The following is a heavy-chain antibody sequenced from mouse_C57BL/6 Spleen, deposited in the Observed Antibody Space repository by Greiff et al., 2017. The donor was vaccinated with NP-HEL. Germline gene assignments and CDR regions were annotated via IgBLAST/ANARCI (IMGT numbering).Heavy chain of an antibody. Sequence: EVKLQESGEGLVKPGGSLKLSCAASGFTFSSYAMSWVRQTPEKRLEWVAYISSGGDYIYYADTVKGRFTISRDNARNTLYLQMSSLKSEDTAMYYCTRGGDDPAWFAYWGQGTLVTVSA. CDR2: ISSGGDYI. J-gene: IGHJ3*01. V-gene: IGHV5-9-1*02. D-gene: IGHD2-3*01. CDR3: TRGGDDPAWFAY. CDR1: GFTFSSYA.